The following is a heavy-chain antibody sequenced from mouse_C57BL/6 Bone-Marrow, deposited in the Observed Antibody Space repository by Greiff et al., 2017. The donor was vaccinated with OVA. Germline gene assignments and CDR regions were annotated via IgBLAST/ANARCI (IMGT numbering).Heavy chain of an antibody. Sequence: QVQLQQPGAELVKPGASVKLSCKASGYTFTSYWMQWVKQRPGQGLEWIGEIDPSDSYTNYNQKFKGKATLTVDTSSSTAYMQLSRLTSEDSAVYYCARDSSGYGFAYWGQGTLVTVSA. J-gene: IGHJ3*01. D-gene: IGHD3-2*02. CDR1: GYTFTSYW. V-gene: IGHV1-50*01. CDR2: IDPSDSYT. CDR3: ARDSSGYGFAY.